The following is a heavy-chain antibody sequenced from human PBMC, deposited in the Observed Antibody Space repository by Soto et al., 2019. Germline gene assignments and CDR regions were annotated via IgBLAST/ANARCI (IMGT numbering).Heavy chain of an antibody. Sequence: ASVKVSCKASGGTFSSYAISWVRQAPGQGLEWMGGIIPIFGTANYAQKFQGRVTITADESTSTAYMELSSLRSEDTAVYYCARIKWGSAVRHWLSYYYDSSGYYYFDYWGQGTLVTVSS. CDR1: GGTFSSYA. CDR3: ARIKWGSAVRHWLSYYYDSSGYYYFDY. D-gene: IGHD3-22*01. V-gene: IGHV1-69*13. J-gene: IGHJ4*02. CDR2: IIPIFGTA.